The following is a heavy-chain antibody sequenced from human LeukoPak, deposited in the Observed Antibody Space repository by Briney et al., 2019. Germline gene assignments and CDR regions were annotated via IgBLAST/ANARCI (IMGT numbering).Heavy chain of an antibody. CDR2: IYYSGST. Sequence: SETLSLTCTVSGGSISSYYWSWIRQPPGKGLEWIGYIYYSGSTNYNPSLKSRVTISVDTSKNQFSLKLSSVTAADTAVYYCARQYCSGGSCYSNWFDPWGQGTLVTVSS. CDR3: ARQYCSGGSCYSNWFDP. J-gene: IGHJ5*02. V-gene: IGHV4-59*01. D-gene: IGHD2-15*01. CDR1: GGSISSYY.